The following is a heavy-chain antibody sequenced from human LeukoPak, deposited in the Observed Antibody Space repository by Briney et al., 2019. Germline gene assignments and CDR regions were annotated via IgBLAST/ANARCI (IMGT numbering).Heavy chain of an antibody. CDR3: ARDVKYYYDSSGYEY. Sequence: GRSLRLSCAASGFTFSSYAMHWVRQAPGKGLEWVAVISYDGSNKYYADSVKGRFTISRDNSKNTLYLQMNSLRDEDTAVYYCARDVKYYYDSSGYEYWGQGTLVAVSS. V-gene: IGHV3-30-3*01. CDR1: GFTFSSYA. CDR2: ISYDGSNK. J-gene: IGHJ4*02. D-gene: IGHD3-22*01.